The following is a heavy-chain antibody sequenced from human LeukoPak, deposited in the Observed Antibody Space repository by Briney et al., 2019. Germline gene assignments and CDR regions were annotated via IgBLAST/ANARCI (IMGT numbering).Heavy chain of an antibody. CDR1: GFTFSSYA. CDR2: ISGNGGST. V-gene: IGHV3-23*01. D-gene: IGHD3-16*02. CDR3: AKGETEGGGIAHAY. J-gene: IGHJ4*02. Sequence: GGSLRLSCAASGFTFSSYAMSWVRQAPGKGLEWVSGISGNGGSTYYADAVKGRFTISRDNSKNTLYLQMNSLSAEDTAEYYCAKGETEGGGIAHAYWGQGTLVTVSS.